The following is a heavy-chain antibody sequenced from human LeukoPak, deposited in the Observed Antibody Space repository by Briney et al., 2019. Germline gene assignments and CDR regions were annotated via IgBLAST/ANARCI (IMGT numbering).Heavy chain of an antibody. Sequence: GGSLRLSCAASGFTVSSNYMSWVRLAPGKGLEWVSVFYSGGSTYYADSVKDRFTISRDNSKNTLYLQMNSLRADDTAVYYCARPGLVTGDAFDIWGQGTMVTVSS. CDR2: FYSGGST. CDR1: GFTVSSNY. J-gene: IGHJ3*02. CDR3: ARPGLVTGDAFDI. D-gene: IGHD2-21*02. V-gene: IGHV3-66*01.